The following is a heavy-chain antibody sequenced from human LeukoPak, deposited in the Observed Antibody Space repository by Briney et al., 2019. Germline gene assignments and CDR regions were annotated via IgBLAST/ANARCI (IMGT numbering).Heavy chain of an antibody. CDR1: GFTFSSYD. V-gene: IGHV3-33*01. J-gene: IGHJ5*02. D-gene: IGHD4-23*01. Sequence: GGSLRLSCAASGFTFSSYDMHWVRQAPGKGLEWVAVIWYDGSNKYYADSVKGRFTISRDNSKNTLYLQMTSLRAEDTAVYYCASNHGGRDDYGGNSGGWFDPWGQGTLVTVSS. CDR3: ASNHGGRDDYGGNSGGWFDP. CDR2: IWYDGSNK.